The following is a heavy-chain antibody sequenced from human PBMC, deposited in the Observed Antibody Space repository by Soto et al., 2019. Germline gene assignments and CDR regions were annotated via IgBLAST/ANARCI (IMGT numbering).Heavy chain of an antibody. V-gene: IGHV3-30*18. J-gene: IGHJ4*02. D-gene: IGHD1-7*01. CDR2: ISCDGSNK. Sequence: PGGSLRLSCAASGFTFSSYGMHWVRQAPGKGLEWVAVISCDGSNKYYADSVKGRFTISRDNSKNTLYLQMNSLRAEDTAVYYCAKFIDWNYDYWGQGTLVTVSS. CDR3: AKFIDWNYDY. CDR1: GFTFSSYG.